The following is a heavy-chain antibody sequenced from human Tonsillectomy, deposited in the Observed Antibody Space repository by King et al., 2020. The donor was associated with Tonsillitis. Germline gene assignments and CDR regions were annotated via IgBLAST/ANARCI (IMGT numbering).Heavy chain of an antibody. D-gene: IGHD4-17*01. Sequence: QVTLKESGPALVKPTQTLTLTCNFSGFSLNTTGMCVSWIRQPPGKALEWLARIDWDEDKYHNPSLRTRLIISKDTSKNQVVLTMTNVDPGDTATYYCARTGEYTMPGFFDFWGQGIPVTVSS. CDR1: GFSLNTTGMC. CDR3: ARTGEYTMPGFFDF. V-gene: IGHV2-70*15. J-gene: IGHJ4*02. CDR2: IDWDEDK.